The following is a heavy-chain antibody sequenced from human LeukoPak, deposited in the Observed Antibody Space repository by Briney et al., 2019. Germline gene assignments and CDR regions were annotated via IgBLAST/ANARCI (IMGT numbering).Heavy chain of an antibody. CDR2: ITGGGGST. Sequence: GGSLRLSCAASGFTFNSYAMNWVRQAPGQRLEWVSAITGGGGSTYYADSVKGRFTISRDNSKNTLYLQMNSLRAEDTAVYYCARRQYDILTGYYGFDYWGQGTLVTVSS. V-gene: IGHV3-23*01. J-gene: IGHJ4*02. CDR3: ARRQYDILTGYYGFDY. CDR1: GFTFNSYA. D-gene: IGHD3-9*01.